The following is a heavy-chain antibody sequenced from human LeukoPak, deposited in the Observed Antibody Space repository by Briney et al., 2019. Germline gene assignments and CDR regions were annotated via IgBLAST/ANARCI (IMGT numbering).Heavy chain of an antibody. CDR1: GYTFTSNA. Sequence: GASVKVSCKASGYTFTSNAMHWVRQAPGQRLEWMGWINAGNGNTKYSQKFQGRVTITRDTSASTAYMELSSLRSEDTAMYYCARDHCSRGSCLGGHWGQGTLVTVSS. J-gene: IGHJ4*02. D-gene: IGHD2-15*01. V-gene: IGHV1-3*01. CDR3: ARDHCSRGSCLGGH. CDR2: INAGNGNT.